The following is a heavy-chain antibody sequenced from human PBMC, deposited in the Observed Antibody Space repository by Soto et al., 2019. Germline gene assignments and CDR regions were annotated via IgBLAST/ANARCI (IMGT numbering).Heavy chain of an antibody. CDR3: ARWNHNWFDP. Sequence: ASVKVSFKASGYTFTGYYMHWLRQAPGQGLEWMGWINPNSGGTNYAQKFQGWVTMTRDTSISTAYMELSRLRSDDTAVYYCARWNHNWFDPWGQGTLVTVSS. J-gene: IGHJ5*02. CDR1: GYTFTGYY. CDR2: INPNSGGT. D-gene: IGHD1-1*01. V-gene: IGHV1-2*04.